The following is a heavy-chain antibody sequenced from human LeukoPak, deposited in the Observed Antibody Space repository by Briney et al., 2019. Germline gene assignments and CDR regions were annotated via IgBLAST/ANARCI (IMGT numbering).Heavy chain of an antibody. CDR3: ARFTTRWFGELLYYYYGMDV. D-gene: IGHD3-10*01. CDR1: GFTFDDYG. CDR2: INWNGGST. V-gene: IGHV3-20*04. Sequence: GGSLRLSCAASGFTFDDYGMSWVRQAPGKGLEWVSGINWNGGSTGYADSVKGRFTISRDNAKNSLYLQMNSLRAEDTAVYYCARFTTRWFGELLYYYYGMDVWGKGTTVTVSS. J-gene: IGHJ6*04.